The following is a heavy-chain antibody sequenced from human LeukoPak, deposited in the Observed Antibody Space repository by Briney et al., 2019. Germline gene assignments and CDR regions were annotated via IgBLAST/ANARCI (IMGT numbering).Heavy chain of an antibody. Sequence: SETLSLTCAVYGESFSGYYWSWIRQPPGKGLEWIGYIYYSGSTNYNPSLKSRVTISVDTSKNQFSLKLSSVTAADTAVYYCARDRAFDIWGQGTMVTVSS. CDR1: GESFSGYY. J-gene: IGHJ3*02. V-gene: IGHV4-59*01. CDR3: ARDRAFDI. CDR2: IYYSGST.